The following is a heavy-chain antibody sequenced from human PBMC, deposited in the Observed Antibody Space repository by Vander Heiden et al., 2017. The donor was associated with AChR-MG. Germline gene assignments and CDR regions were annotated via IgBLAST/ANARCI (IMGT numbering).Heavy chain of an antibody. J-gene: IGHJ4*02. CDR3: AKVPPRVPAAMRFHFDS. Sequence: EVQLLEPARGLVQPAGSLRPSCAVSGLPLSSHAMRWVRQGRGKGLEWVSASSKTGGSTDYADSVKGRFTISRDNSKNTLFLQMNSLRAEDTAVYYCAKVPPRVPAAMRFHFDSWGQGTLVTVSS. D-gene: IGHD2-2*01. CDR2: SSKTGGST. V-gene: IGHV3-23*01. CDR1: GLPLSSHA.